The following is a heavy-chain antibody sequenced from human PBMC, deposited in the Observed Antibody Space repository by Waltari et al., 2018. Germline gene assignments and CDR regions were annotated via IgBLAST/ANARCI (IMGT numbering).Heavy chain of an antibody. CDR3: ARRGRLSSYFFDY. V-gene: IGHV4-38-2*01. CDR1: GYSISGGDF. CDR2: IYPGGDT. Sequence: QLHLQESGPGLLKPSETLSLTCAFSGYSISGGDFWGWIRQPPGKGLEWIGSIYPGGDTYFNPSLKSRVTISVDKSKNQYSLNLRSMTAADTAVYYCARRGRLSSYFFDYWGQGTLVTVSS. D-gene: IGHD2-15*01. J-gene: IGHJ4*02.